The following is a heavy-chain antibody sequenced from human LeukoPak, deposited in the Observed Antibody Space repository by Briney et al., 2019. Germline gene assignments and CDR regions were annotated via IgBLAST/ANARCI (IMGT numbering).Heavy chain of an antibody. Sequence: SVKVSCKASGGSFTSYGISWVRQAPGQGLEWMGKIIPIYGRANYGQKLQGRVTITADELTTTSYMELSSLTAEDMAVYYCAAGGAYEFRDDYWGQGTLVTVSS. CDR2: IIPIYGRA. J-gene: IGHJ4*02. CDR1: GGSFTSYG. V-gene: IGHV1-69*15. CDR3: AAGGAYEFRDDY. D-gene: IGHD3-3*01.